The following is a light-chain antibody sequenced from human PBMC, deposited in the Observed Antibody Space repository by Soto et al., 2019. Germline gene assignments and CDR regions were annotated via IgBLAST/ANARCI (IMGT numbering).Light chain of an antibody. CDR1: QSISSY. Sequence: IQMPQSPSSLSASVGDRVLLPCRASQSISSYLNWYQQKPGKAPKLLIYAASSLQSGVPSRFSGSGSGTDFTLTISSLQPEDFATYYCHQSYSTLPFGQGTRLENK. V-gene: IGKV1-39*01. CDR2: AAS. CDR3: HQSYSTLP. J-gene: IGKJ5*01.